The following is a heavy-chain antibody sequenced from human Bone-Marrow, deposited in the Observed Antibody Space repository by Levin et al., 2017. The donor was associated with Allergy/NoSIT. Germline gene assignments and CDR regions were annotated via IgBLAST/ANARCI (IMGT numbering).Heavy chain of an antibody. V-gene: IGHV3-13*01. CDR3: VKGAPDYYYYGLDV. Sequence: PGGSLRLSCAASGFTFSDYDFHWVRQARGKGLEWISGIGTAGDTYYSGSVKGRFTISRENAQNSVYLQLNTLRAGDTAVYFCVKGAPDYYYYGLDVWGQGTTVTVSS. J-gene: IGHJ6*02. CDR1: GFTFSDYD. CDR2: IGTAGDT.